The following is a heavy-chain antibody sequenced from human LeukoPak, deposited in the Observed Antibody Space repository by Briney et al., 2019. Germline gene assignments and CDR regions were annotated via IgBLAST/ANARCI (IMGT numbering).Heavy chain of an antibody. CDR2: ISSSSSYI. D-gene: IGHD2-21*01. J-gene: IGHJ5*02. CDR3: ASGPGHLVIPEGWFDP. V-gene: IGHV3-21*01. CDR1: GFTFSSYS. Sequence: GGSLRLSCAASGFTFSSYSMNWVRQAPGKGLEWVSSISSSSSYIYYADSVKGRFTISRDNAKNSLYLQMNSLRAEDTAVYYCASGPGHLVIPEGWFDPWGQGTLVTVSS.